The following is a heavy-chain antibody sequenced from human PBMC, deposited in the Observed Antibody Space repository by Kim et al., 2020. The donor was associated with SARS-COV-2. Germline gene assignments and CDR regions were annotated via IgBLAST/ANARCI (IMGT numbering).Heavy chain of an antibody. J-gene: IGHJ5*02. V-gene: IGHV1-3*01. CDR3: ARDRRPSSSWPCNWFDP. D-gene: IGHD6-13*01. CDR1: GYTFTSYA. Sequence: ASVKVSCKASGYTFTSYAMHWVRQAPGQRLEWMGWINAGNGNTKYSQKFQGRVTITRDTSASTAYMELSSLRSEDTAVYYCARDRRPSSSWPCNWFDPWGQGTLVTVSS. CDR2: INAGNGNT.